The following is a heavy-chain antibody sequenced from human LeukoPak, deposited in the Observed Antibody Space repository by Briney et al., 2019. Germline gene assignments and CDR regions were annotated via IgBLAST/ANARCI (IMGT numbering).Heavy chain of an antibody. CDR2: IYHSGST. D-gene: IGHD3-22*01. CDR1: SASITSSPYY. Sequence: PSETLSLTCTVSSASITSSPYYWGWIRQPPGKGLEWIGSIYHSGSTYYNPSLKSRVTISVDTSKNQFSLKLSSVTAADTAVYYCARDRYYYDSSGYRYYFDYWGQGTLVTVSS. V-gene: IGHV4-39*07. J-gene: IGHJ4*02. CDR3: ARDRYYYDSSGYRYYFDY.